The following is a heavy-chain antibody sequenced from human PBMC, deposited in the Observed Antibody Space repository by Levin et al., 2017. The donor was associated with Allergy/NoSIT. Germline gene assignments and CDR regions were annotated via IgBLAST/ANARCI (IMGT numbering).Heavy chain of an antibody. Sequence: ASVKVSCKASGYTFTGYYMHWVRQAPGQGLEWMGWINPNSGGTNYAQKFQGRVTMTRDTSISTAYMELSRLRSDDTAVYYCARVNMVRGVIIDYWGQGTLVTVSS. V-gene: IGHV1-2*02. CDR3: ARVNMVRGVIIDY. D-gene: IGHD3-10*01. J-gene: IGHJ4*02. CDR1: GYTFTGYY. CDR2: INPNSGGT.